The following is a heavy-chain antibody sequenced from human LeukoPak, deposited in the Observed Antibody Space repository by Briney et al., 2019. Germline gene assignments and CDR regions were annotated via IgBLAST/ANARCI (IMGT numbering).Heavy chain of an antibody. CDR3: AREVSSTAIINY. CDR2: IYYSGST. CDR1: GGSISSSNYY. J-gene: IGHJ4*02. Sequence: PSETLSLTCTVSGGSISSSNYYWGWIRQPPGKGLEWIGSIYYSGSTYYNPSLKSRVTISVDTSKNQFSLKLSSVTAADTAVYYCAREVSSTAIINYWGQGTLVTVSS. V-gene: IGHV4-39*02. D-gene: IGHD5-18*01.